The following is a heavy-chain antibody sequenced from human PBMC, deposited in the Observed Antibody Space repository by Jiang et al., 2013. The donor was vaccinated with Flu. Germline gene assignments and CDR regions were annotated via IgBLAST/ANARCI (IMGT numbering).Heavy chain of an antibody. V-gene: IGHV4-34*01. Sequence: LLKPSETLSLTCAVYGGSFSGYYWSWIRQPPGKGLEWIGEINHSGSTNYNPSLKSRVTISVDTSKNQFSLKLSSVTAADTAVYYCARDPSVIAATRTNWFDPWGQGTLVTVSS. D-gene: IGHD2-15*01. CDR1: GGSFSGYY. CDR2: INHSGST. CDR3: ARDPSVIAATRTNWFDP. J-gene: IGHJ5*02.